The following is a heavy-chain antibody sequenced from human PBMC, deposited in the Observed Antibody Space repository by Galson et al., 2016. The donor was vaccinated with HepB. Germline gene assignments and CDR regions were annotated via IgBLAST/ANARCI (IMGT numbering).Heavy chain of an antibody. CDR1: GDSVSSDVLA. CDR3: ARGGPNWNNGAFDV. D-gene: IGHD1/OR15-1a*01. Sequence: CAISGDSVSSDVLAWNWLRQSPSRGLEWLGRTYYRSRWIPDYEASRKGRLTVNPDTSKNQFSLELRSVTPEDTAFYYCARGGPNWNNGAFDVWGQGTTVTVSS. CDR2: TYYRSRWIP. V-gene: IGHV6-1*01. J-gene: IGHJ3*01.